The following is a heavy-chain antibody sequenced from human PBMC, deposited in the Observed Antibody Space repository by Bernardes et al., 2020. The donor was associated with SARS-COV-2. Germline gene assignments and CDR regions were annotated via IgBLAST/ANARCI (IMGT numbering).Heavy chain of an antibody. CDR3: ARAPRVKVVITAFDY. CDR2: IYYSGST. Sequence: SETLFLTCTVSGGSISSGGYYWIWLPQHPGKGREWIGYIYYSGSTYYNPSLKSRVTISVDTSKNQFSLKLSSVTAADTAVYYCARAPRVKVVITAFDYWGQGTLVTVSS. D-gene: IGHD3-22*01. CDR1: GGSISSGGYY. V-gene: IGHV4-31*03. J-gene: IGHJ4*02.